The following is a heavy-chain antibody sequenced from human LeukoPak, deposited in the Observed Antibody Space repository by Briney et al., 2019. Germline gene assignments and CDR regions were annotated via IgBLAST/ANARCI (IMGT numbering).Heavy chain of an antibody. CDR2: IIPILGIA. J-gene: IGHJ4*02. D-gene: IGHD1-7*01. CDR1: GGTFSSYA. Sequence: SVKVSCKASGGTFSSYAISWVRQAPGQGLEWMGRIIPILGIANYAQKLQGRVTITADKSTSTAYMELSSLRSEDTAVYYCASYRYDQTGTTDYWGQGTLVTVSS. CDR3: ASYRYDQTGTTDY. V-gene: IGHV1-69*04.